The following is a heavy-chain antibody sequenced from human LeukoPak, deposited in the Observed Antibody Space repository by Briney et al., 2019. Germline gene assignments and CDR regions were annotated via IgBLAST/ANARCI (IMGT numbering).Heavy chain of an antibody. D-gene: IGHD3-16*01. J-gene: IGHJ4*02. Sequence: GGSLRLSCAASGFTFDDYAMHWVRQAPGKGLEWVSLISWDGGSTYYAESMKGRITISRDNAENTLYLQMNNLRPDDTAFYFCVKEGVEYSYSYGDYWGQGTLVTVSS. V-gene: IGHV3-43D*03. CDR3: VKEGVEYSYSYGDY. CDR2: ISWDGGST. CDR1: GFTFDDYA.